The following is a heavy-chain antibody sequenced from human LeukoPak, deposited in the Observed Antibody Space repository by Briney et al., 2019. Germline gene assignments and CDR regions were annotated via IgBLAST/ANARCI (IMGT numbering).Heavy chain of an antibody. Sequence: ASVKVSCKASGYTFTCYGISWVRQAPGQGLEWMGWISANNGNTNYAQKLQGRVTMTTDTSTSTAYMDLRSLRSDDTAVYYCARDAYMDSEYFQHWGQGTLVTVSS. CDR2: ISANNGNT. CDR1: GYTFTCYG. D-gene: IGHD2-21*01. V-gene: IGHV1-18*01. CDR3: ARDAYMDSEYFQH. J-gene: IGHJ1*01.